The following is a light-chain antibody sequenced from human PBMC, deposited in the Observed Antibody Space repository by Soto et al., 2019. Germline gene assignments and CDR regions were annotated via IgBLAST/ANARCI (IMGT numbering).Light chain of an antibody. CDR3: QQYGRSVG. CDR1: QSLSTRS. J-gene: IGKJ1*01. Sequence: NVFTQSPGTQSPPSGARPTLSCRTSQSLSTRSLAWYQQKPGQAPSLLIYEASTRAPGTPDRFSGSGSGTDFTLTVSRLEPEDFAVYYCQQYGRSVGFGQGTKVDIK. CDR2: EAS. V-gene: IGKV3-20*01.